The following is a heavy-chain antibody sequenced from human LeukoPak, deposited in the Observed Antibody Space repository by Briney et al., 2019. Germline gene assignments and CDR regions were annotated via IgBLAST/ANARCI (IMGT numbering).Heavy chain of an antibody. V-gene: IGHV3-23*01. CDR3: AKGVSVYYYYYMDV. J-gene: IGHJ6*03. CDR1: GFTFSSYA. Sequence: PGGSLRLSCAASGFTFSSYAMSWVRQAPGKGLEWVSAITATSSSTYDADSVQGRFTISRDNSKNTLFLQMNSLRAEDTAVYYCAKGVSVYYYYYMDVWGKGTTVIISS. CDR2: ITATSSST. D-gene: IGHD3-10*01.